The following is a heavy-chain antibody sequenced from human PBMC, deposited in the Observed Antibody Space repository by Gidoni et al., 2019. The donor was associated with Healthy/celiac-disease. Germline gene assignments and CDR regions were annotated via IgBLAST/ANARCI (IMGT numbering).Heavy chain of an antibody. CDR3: AKDPPRNPRVGGIDAFDI. CDR2: ISGSGGST. Sequence: EVQLVESGGGLVQPGGSLRLSCAASGFTFSSYAMSWVRQAPGKGLEGVSAISGSGGSTYYADSVKGRFTISRDNSKNTLYLQMNSLRAEDTAVYYCAKDPPRNPRVGGIDAFDIWGQGTMVTVSS. D-gene: IGHD1-26*01. J-gene: IGHJ3*02. CDR1: GFTFSSYA. V-gene: IGHV3-23*04.